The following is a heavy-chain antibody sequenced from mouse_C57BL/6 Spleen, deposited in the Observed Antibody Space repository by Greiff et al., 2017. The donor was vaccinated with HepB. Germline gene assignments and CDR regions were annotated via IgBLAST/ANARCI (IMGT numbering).Heavy chain of an antibody. CDR1: GYAFSSYW. V-gene: IGHV1-80*01. CDR2: IYPGDGDT. CDR3: ARERTGYAMDY. J-gene: IGHJ4*01. Sequence: VQLQQSGAELVKPGASVKISCKASGYAFSSYWMNWVKQRPGKGLEWIGQIYPGDGDTNYNGKFKGKATLTADKSSSTAYMQLSSLTSEDSAVYFCARERTGYAMDYWGQGTSVTVSS.